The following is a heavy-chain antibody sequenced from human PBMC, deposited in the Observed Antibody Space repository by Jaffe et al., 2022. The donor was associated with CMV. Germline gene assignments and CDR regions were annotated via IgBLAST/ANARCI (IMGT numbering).Heavy chain of an antibody. CDR2: FDPEDGET. Sequence: QVQLVQSGAEVKKPGASVKVSCKVSGYTLTELSMHWVRQAPGKGLEWMGGFDPEDGETIYAQKFQGRVTMTEDTSTDTAYMELSSLRSEDTAVYYCATDRGYYSPNFQQGAEYFQHWGQGTLVTVSS. V-gene: IGHV1-24*01. CDR3: ATDRGYYSPNFQQGAEYFQH. J-gene: IGHJ1*01. CDR1: GYTLTELS. D-gene: IGHD2-21*01.